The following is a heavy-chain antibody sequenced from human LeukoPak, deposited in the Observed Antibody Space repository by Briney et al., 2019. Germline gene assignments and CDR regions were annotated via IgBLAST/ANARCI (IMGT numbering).Heavy chain of an antibody. CDR2: IYHSGST. V-gene: IGHV4-30-2*01. J-gene: IGHJ4*02. CDR3: ARDTGSKKAFDY. D-gene: IGHD6-13*01. Sequence: PSQTLSLTCTVSGGSISSGGYCWSWIRQPPGKGLEWIGYIYHSGSTYYNPSLKSRVTISVDRSKNQFSLKLSSVTAADTAVYYCARDTGSKKAFDYWGQGTLVTVSS. CDR1: GGSISSGGYC.